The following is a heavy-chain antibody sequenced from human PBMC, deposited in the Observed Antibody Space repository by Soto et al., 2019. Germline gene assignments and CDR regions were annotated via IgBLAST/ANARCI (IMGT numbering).Heavy chain of an antibody. CDR3: AGVAQQGDY. CDR1: GGTFISYA. D-gene: IGHD6-13*01. V-gene: IGHV1-69*01. Sequence: QVQLVQSVAEVKKPGSSVKVSCKASGGTFISYAISWVRQSPGQVLEWMGGVIPIFGTANYAQKLQVRVTITADESTSTAYMELSSLRSEDTAVYYCAGVAQQGDYWGQGTLVTVSS. CDR2: VIPIFGTA. J-gene: IGHJ4*02.